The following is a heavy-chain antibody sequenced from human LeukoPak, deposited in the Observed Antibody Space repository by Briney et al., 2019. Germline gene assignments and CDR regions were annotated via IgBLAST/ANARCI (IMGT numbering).Heavy chain of an antibody. CDR1: GYSFTSYW. CDR2: IDPSDSYT. D-gene: IGHD6-13*01. V-gene: IGHV5-10-1*01. CDR3: ARRNRNSWYSFDY. Sequence: GEPLKISCEGSGYSFTSYWISWVRQMPGKGLEWMGRIDPSDSYTNYSQSFQGHVTLSADKSISTAYLQWSSLKASDTAMYYCARRNRNSWYSFDYWGQGSLVTVSS. J-gene: IGHJ4*02.